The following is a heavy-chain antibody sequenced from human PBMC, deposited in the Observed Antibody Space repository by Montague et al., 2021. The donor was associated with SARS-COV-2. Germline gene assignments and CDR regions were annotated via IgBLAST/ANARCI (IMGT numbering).Heavy chain of an antibody. V-gene: IGHV6-1*01. CDR3: ARIPVGSKYYFDF. Sequence: CAISGDSVSSNIATWNWTRQSPSRGLEWLGRTYHRSKWYNDYAESVKSRITIDPDTSKHQFSLHLNSVTPEDTAVYYCARIPVGSKYYFDFWGQGTLVTVSS. J-gene: IGHJ4*02. CDR2: TYHRSKWYN. D-gene: IGHD2-2*01. CDR1: GDSVSSNIAT.